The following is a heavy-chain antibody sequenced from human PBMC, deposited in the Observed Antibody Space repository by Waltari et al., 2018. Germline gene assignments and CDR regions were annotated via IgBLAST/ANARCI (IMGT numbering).Heavy chain of an antibody. V-gene: IGHV4-59*08. CDR3: ARQGHYDFWTGYYLFDY. J-gene: IGHJ4*02. Sequence: QVQLQESGPGLVKPSETLSLTCTVSGGSISNYYWSWTRQSTGKGLEWIGSIYYSGSTNYNPSLKSRVTLSVDTSKNHFSLKLSSVTAADTALYYCARQGHYDFWTGYYLFDYWGQGTLVTVSS. CDR1: GGSISNYY. D-gene: IGHD3-3*01. CDR2: IYYSGST.